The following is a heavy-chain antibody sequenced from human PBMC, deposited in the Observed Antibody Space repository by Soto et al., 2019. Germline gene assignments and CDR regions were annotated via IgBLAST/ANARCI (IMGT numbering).Heavy chain of an antibody. CDR2: ISAYNGNT. CDR3: ARSLANYYYYYYMDV. Sequence: GASVKVSCKASGYTFTSYGISWVRQAPGQGLEWMGWISAYNGNTNYAQKLQGRVTMTTDTSTSTAYMELRSLRSDDTAVYYCARSLANYYYYYYMDVWGKGTTVTVSS. D-gene: IGHD3-16*02. CDR1: GYTFTSYG. V-gene: IGHV1-18*01. J-gene: IGHJ6*03.